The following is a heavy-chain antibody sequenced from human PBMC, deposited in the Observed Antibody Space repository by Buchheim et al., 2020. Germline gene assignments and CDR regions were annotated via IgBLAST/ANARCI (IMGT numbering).Heavy chain of an antibody. CDR3: VKDILPGGADV. CDR2: IFLRSGVT. V-gene: IGHV3-9*01. D-gene: IGHD4-17*01. Sequence: EVQVVESGGGLVQPGRSLRLSCVESGLIFDDYAMHWVRQAPGKGLEWVSGIFLRSGVTDYAGSVRGRFTISRDKAKRSLFLPMDSLTTEDTALYYCVKDILPGGADVWGPGTT. CDR1: GLIFDDYA. J-gene: IGHJ6*02.